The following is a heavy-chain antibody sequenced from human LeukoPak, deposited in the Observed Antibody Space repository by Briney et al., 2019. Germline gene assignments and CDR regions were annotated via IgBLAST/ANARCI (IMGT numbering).Heavy chain of an antibody. D-gene: IGHD5-24*01. V-gene: IGHV3-72*01. CDR2: TRNKANSHTT. Sequence: PGGSLRLSCAASGFTFSDHYMDWVRQAPGKGVEWGGRTRNKANSHTTEYAASVEGRFTLSRDDSKNSLYLQMNSLKTEDTAVYYCVRVDDYNSYYFDYWGQGTLVTVSS. CDR1: GFTFSDHY. J-gene: IGHJ4*02. CDR3: VRVDDYNSYYFDY.